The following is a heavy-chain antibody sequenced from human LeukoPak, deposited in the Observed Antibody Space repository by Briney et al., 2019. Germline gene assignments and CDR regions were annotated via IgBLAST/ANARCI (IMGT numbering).Heavy chain of an antibody. CDR3: VREDTPATANY. V-gene: IGHV3-23*01. J-gene: IGHJ4*02. CDR1: GFNFANHA. Sequence: GGSLRLSCAASGFNFANHAMSWVRQTPGKGLEWVSAISGGGDITYYAGSVTGRFTISRDNSKDTLFLQMHSLRPGDTAVYYCVREDTPATANYWGQGTLVTISS. D-gene: IGHD2-21*02. CDR2: ISGGGDIT.